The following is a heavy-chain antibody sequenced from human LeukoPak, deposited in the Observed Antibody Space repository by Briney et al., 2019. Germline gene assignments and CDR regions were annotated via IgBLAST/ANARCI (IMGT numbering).Heavy chain of an antibody. CDR2: VNSGSSST. CDR3: AKRGSGRYFDY. V-gene: IGHV3-23*03. J-gene: IGHJ4*02. Sequence: GGSLRLSCAASQFTFSNYDMSWVRQAPGRGLEWVSVVNSGSSSTSYADSVKGRFTISRDNSESTVYLQMNSLRAEDTAVYYCAKRGSGRYFDYWGQGTLVTVSS. CDR1: QFTFSNYD. D-gene: IGHD5-12*01.